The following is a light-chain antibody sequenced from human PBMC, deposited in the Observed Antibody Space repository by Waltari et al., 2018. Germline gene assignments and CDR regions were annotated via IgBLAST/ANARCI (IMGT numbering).Light chain of an antibody. CDR1: QSIGTW. CDR2: RAT. CDR3: QQYNVSPWT. J-gene: IGKJ1*01. V-gene: IGKV1-5*03. Sequence: DIQMTQSPSTLSASVGDRVTITCRASQSIGTWLAWYQQKPGRAPNVMIYRATSLESGVPSRFSGSGSGTDFTLTITSLQPDDFATYYCQQYNVSPWTFGQGTKVEIK.